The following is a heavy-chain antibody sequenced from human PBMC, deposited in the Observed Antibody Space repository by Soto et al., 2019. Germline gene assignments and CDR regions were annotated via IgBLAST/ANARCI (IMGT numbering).Heavy chain of an antibody. V-gene: IGHV4-39*01. J-gene: IGHJ4*02. Sequence: SETLSLTCIVSGGSISSSDYYWGWIRQPPGKGLEWIGSIYYTGSTSYNPSLKSRVTLSVDTSKNQFSLNLNSVTAADTAVYYCGRPGDSRGLDYWGQGTLVTVSS. CDR1: GGSISSSDYY. CDR3: GRPGDSRGLDY. CDR2: IYYTGST. D-gene: IGHD3-10*01.